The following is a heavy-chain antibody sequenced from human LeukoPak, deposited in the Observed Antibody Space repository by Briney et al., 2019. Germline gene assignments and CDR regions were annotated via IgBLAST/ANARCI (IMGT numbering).Heavy chain of an antibody. J-gene: IGHJ5*02. CDR1: GYTFTSYD. V-gene: IGHV1-2*02. D-gene: IGHD5-18*01. CDR3: ARAFALGGAMVTSYWFDP. CDR2: INLNSGGT. Sequence: GASVKVSCKASGYTFTSYDINWVRQATGQGLEWMGWINLNSGGTNYAQKFQGRVTMTRDTSISTAYMELSRLRSDDTAVYYCARAFALGGAMVTSYWFDPWGQGTLVTVSS.